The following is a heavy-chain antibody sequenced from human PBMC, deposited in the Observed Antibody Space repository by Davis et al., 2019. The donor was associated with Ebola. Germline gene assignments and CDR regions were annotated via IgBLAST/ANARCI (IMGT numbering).Heavy chain of an antibody. J-gene: IGHJ6*02. CDR2: INPSGGST. CDR1: GYTFTSYA. D-gene: IGHD3-16*01. CDR3: ARDAGFWGIAMDV. V-gene: IGHV1-46*01. Sequence: AASVKVSCKASGYTFTSYAITWVRQAPGLGLEWLGIINPSGGSTRYAQKFQDRVTMTRDTFASTVYMELSSLRSEDTAVYYCARDAGFWGIAMDVWGQGTTVTVSS.